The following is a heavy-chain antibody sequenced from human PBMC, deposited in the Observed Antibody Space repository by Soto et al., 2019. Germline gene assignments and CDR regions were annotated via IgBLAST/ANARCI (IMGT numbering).Heavy chain of an antibody. Sequence: RGESLKISCQGAGYSFAIDFIGWVRQIPGKDLEWMGLIYPGECDARYSPSFQGQVTISADKSLRTAYLQWTSLKASDTALYYCXRTRSFTLGFYYDGMDVWGQGTTVTVSS. CDR1: GYSFAIDF. V-gene: IGHV5-51*01. J-gene: IGHJ6*02. CDR2: IYPGECDA. D-gene: IGHD6-6*01. CDR3: XRTRSFTLGFYYDGMDV.